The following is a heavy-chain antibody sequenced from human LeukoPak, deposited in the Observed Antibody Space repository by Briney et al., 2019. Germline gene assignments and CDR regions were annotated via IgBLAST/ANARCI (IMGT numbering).Heavy chain of an antibody. Sequence: SQTLSLTCAVSGGSISSGGYSWSWIRQPPGKGLEWIGYIYHSGSTYYNPSLKSRVTISVDTSKNQFSLKLSSVTAADTAVYYCARHVGGSYFLVDYWGQGTLVTVSS. V-gene: IGHV4-30-2*01. D-gene: IGHD1-26*01. CDR2: IYHSGST. CDR3: ARHVGGSYFLVDY. J-gene: IGHJ4*02. CDR1: GGSISSGGYS.